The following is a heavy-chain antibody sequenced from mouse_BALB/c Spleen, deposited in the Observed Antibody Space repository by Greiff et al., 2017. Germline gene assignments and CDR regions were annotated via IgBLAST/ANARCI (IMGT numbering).Heavy chain of an antibody. CDR1: GFNIKDTY. V-gene: IGHV14-3*02. D-gene: IGHD2-1*01. Sequence: VQLQQPGAELVKPGASVKLSCTASGFNIKDTYMHWVKQRPEQGLEWIGRIDPANGNTKYDPKFQGKTTITADTSSNTAYLQLSSLTTEDTAVYYCARVYDVYGDFAYWGQGTLVTGSA. CDR3: ARVYDVYGDFAY. CDR2: IDPANGNT. J-gene: IGHJ3*01.